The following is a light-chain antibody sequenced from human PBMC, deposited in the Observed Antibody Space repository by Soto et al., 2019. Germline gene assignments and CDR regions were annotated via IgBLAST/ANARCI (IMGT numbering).Light chain of an antibody. CDR1: QGMSNY. CDR2: AAS. CDR3: QKYDSAPWP. Sequence: DIQMTQSPSSLSASVRVRVTITCRASQGMSNYLAWYQQKPGKVPKLLIYAASTLQSGVPSRFSGSGSGTDFTLTISSLQPEDVATYYCQKYDSAPWPFGQGTKVEIK. V-gene: IGKV1-27*01. J-gene: IGKJ1*01.